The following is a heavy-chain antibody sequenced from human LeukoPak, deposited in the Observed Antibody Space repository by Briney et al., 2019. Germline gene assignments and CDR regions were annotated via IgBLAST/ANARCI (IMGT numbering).Heavy chain of an antibody. CDR1: GFTFNYAW. D-gene: IGHD1-7*01. J-gene: IGHJ6*02. CDR2: TVSEIDGGTT. CDR3: TTDEDWNYARKDV. Sequence: GGSLRLSCAASGFTFNYAWMSWVRQVPGKGLEWVGQTVSEIDGGTTDYATPVKGRFTISRDDSKSTLYLQLNSLKIEDTAVYYCTTDEDWNYARKDVWGQGATVIVSS. V-gene: IGHV3-15*04.